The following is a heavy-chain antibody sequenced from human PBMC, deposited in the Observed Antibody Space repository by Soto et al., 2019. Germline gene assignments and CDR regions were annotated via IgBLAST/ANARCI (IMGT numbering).Heavy chain of an antibody. J-gene: IGHJ4*02. CDR1: GFTIGNIW. V-gene: IGHV3-23*01. Sequence: GGSLRLSCAASGFTIGNIWMHWVRQAPGKGLESVSRINRSGGSTDYADSVKGRFTISRDNSKNTLYLQMNSLRAEDTAVYYCANRDSSGSPPDYWGQGTLVTVSS. CDR3: ANRDSSGSPPDY. D-gene: IGHD3-22*01. CDR2: INRSGGST.